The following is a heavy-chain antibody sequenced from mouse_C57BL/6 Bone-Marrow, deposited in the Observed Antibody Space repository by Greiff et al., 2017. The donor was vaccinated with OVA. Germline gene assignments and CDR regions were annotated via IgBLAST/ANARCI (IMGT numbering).Heavy chain of an antibody. D-gene: IGHD2-2*01. Sequence: VQLQQSGAELVRPGASVKLSCQASGYTFTDYYLRWVKQRPGQGLEWIARIYPGSGNIYYNEKFTGKATMNAAKSYSTAYMQLSSLTSDDSAVYFGARSERLKDYSYDWGQGTTLTVSS. CDR3: ARSERLKDYSYD. CDR1: GYTFTDYY. CDR2: IYPGSGNI. J-gene: IGHJ2*01. V-gene: IGHV1-76*01.